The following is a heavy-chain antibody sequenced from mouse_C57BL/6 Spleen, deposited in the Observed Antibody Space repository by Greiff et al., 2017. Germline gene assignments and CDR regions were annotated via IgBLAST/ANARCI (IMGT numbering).Heavy chain of an antibody. V-gene: IGHV1-85*01. Sequence: VKLVESGPELVKPGASVKLSCKASGYTFTSYDINWVKQRPGQGLEWIGWIYPRDGSTKYNEKFKGKATLTVDTSSSTAYMELHSLTSEDSAVYFCARRDYFDYWGQGTTLTVSS. CDR3: ARRDYFDY. CDR1: GYTFTSYD. CDR2: IYPRDGST. J-gene: IGHJ2*01.